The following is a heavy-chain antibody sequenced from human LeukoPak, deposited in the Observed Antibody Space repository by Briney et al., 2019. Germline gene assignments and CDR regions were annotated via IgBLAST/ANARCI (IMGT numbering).Heavy chain of an antibody. V-gene: IGHV3-33*01. CDR1: GFTFTSYG. CDR2: IWYDGSNK. D-gene: IGHD6-13*01. J-gene: IGHJ4*02. Sequence: GGSLRLSCAASGFTFTSYGMHWVRQAPGKGLECVAVIWYDGSNKFYADSVKGRFTISRDDSKNTVYLQMDSLRAGDTAVYYCARDQGTAADLFDYWGQGTLVTVSS. CDR3: ARDQGTAADLFDY.